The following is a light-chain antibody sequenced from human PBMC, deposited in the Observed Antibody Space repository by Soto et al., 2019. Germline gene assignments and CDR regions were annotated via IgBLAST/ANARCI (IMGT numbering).Light chain of an antibody. CDR3: QQTYITPWT. J-gene: IGKJ1*01. V-gene: IGKV1-39*01. CDR1: QSISTY. Sequence: DIQMTQSPSSLSASVGDRVTITCRASQSISTYFNWFLQKPGKAPKLLIYAASSLQSGVPSRFSGGGSGTDFTLTISSLQPEDFATYYCQQTYITPWTFGQGTKVEIK. CDR2: AAS.